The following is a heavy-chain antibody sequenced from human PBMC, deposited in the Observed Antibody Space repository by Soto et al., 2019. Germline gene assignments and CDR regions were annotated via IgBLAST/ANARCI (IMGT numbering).Heavy chain of an antibody. CDR1: GGTFSSYT. Sequence: VKVSCKASGGTFSSYTISWVRQAPGQGLEWMGRIIPILGIANYAQKFQGRVTITADKSTSTAYMELSSLRSEDTAVYYCVTGPIGYDFWSGYYTYGDDYYYMDVWGKGTTVTVSS. J-gene: IGHJ6*03. CDR2: IIPILGIA. CDR3: VTGPIGYDFWSGYYTYGDDYYYMDV. D-gene: IGHD3-3*01. V-gene: IGHV1-69*02.